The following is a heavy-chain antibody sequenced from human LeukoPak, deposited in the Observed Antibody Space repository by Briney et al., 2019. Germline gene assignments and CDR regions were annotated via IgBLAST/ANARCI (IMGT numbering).Heavy chain of an antibody. Sequence: PSETLSLTCTVSGGSISSFYWSWIRQPPGKGLEWIGYIYYSGSTNYNPSLKSRVTISVDTSKNQFSLKLSSVTAADTAVYYCARGREQLVDKTSTVGGWYYFDYWGQGTLVTVSS. CDR3: ARGREQLVDKTSTVGGWYYFDY. D-gene: IGHD6-6*01. CDR2: IYYSGST. J-gene: IGHJ4*02. V-gene: IGHV4-59*01. CDR1: GGSISSFY.